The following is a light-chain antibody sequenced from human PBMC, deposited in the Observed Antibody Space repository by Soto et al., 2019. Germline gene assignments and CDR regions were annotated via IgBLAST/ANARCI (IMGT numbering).Light chain of an antibody. J-gene: IGLJ7*01. Sequence: QPVLTQSPSASASLGASVKLTCTLSSGHSSYAIAWHQQQTEKGPRYLMKLNSDGSHSKGDGIPDRFSGSSSGADRYLTISSLQSEDEADYYCQTWGTGPAVFGGGTQLTVL. CDR3: QTWGTGPAV. V-gene: IGLV4-69*01. CDR2: LNSDGSH. CDR1: SGHSSYA.